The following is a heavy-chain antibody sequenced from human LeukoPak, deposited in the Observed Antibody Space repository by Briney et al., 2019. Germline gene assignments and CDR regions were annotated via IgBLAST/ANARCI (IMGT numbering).Heavy chain of an antibody. CDR2: IYHGDSDT. CDR1: GYSFTSYW. Sequence: GESLKISCKGSGYSFTSYWIGWVRQMPGKGLEWMGIIYHGDSDTRYSPSFQGQVTISADKSISTAYLQWSSLKASDTAMYYCARHYELTRIGAYDSSGSLWLDVWGQGTTVTVSS. CDR3: ARHYELTRIGAYDSSGSLWLDV. V-gene: IGHV5-51*01. D-gene: IGHD3-22*01. J-gene: IGHJ6*02.